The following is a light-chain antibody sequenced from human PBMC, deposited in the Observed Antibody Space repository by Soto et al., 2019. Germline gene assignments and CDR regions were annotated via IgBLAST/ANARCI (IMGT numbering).Light chain of an antibody. Sequence: DIQMTQFPSSLSASVGDRVTITCRASQGIRNDLAWYQQKPGKAPKRLISAASSLQSVVPSRSSGSESRTEFTLEISSMETEDFAIVYWLPHSTCPLTFCLGTKVEIK. J-gene: IGKJ1*01. CDR1: QGIRND. V-gene: IGKV1-17*01. CDR3: LPHSTCPLT. CDR2: AAS.